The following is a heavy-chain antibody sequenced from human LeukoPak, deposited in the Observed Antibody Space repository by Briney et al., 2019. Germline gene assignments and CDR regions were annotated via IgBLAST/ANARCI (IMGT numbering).Heavy chain of an antibody. V-gene: IGHV3-48*01. D-gene: IGHD3-10*01. J-gene: IGHJ4*02. CDR3: AGGYGSGGCLEY. Sequence: PGGSLRLSCAASGFTFSSYSMNWVRQAPGKGLEWVSNIDSSSSTIYYGDSVKGRFTISRDNAKNSLYLQMNSLRAEDTAVYFCAGGYGSGGCLEYWGQGTLVTVSS. CDR2: IDSSSSTI. CDR1: GFTFSSYS.